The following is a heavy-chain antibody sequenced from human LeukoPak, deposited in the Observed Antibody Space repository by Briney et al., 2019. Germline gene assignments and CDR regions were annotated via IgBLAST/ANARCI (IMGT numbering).Heavy chain of an antibody. CDR1: GGSISSSSYY. CDR3: ARDRIAARPI. D-gene: IGHD6-6*01. Sequence: SETLSLTCTVSGGSISSSSYYWGWIRQPPGKGLEWIGYIYHSGSTYYNPSLKSRVTISVDRSKNQFSLKLSSVTAADTAVYYCARDRIAARPIWGQGTKVTVSS. J-gene: IGHJ3*02. V-gene: IGHV4-39*07. CDR2: IYHSGST.